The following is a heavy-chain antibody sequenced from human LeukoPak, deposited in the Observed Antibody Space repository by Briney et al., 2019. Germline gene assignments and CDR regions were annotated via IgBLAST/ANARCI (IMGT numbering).Heavy chain of an antibody. V-gene: IGHV4-59*12. CDR1: GGSISSYY. J-gene: IGHJ4*02. CDR2: IYYSGST. CDR3: ARLSVELLWFGARSVESYYFDY. D-gene: IGHD3-10*01. Sequence: SETLSLTCTVSGGSISSYYWSWIRQPPGKGLEWIGYIYYSGSTNYNPSLKSRVTISVDTSKNQFSLKLSSVTAADTAVYYCARLSVELLWFGARSVESYYFDYWGQGTLVTVSS.